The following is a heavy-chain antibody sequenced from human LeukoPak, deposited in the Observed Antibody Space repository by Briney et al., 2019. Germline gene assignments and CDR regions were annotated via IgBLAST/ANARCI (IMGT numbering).Heavy chain of an antibody. V-gene: IGHV4-59*08. CDR2: LYYSGST. CDR3: ASLHGYGSGRP. Sequence: SETLSLTCTVSGGSISSYYWSWIRQPPGKGLEWIGYLYYSGSTNYNPSLKSRVTISVDTSKNQFSLKLSSVTAADTAVYYCASLHGYGSGRPWGQGTLVTVSS. D-gene: IGHD3-10*01. J-gene: IGHJ5*02. CDR1: GGSISSYY.